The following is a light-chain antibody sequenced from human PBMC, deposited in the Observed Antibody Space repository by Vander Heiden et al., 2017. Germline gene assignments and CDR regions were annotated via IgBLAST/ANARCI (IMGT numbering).Light chain of an antibody. CDR2: YKSDSDK. J-gene: IGLJ3*02. Sequence: AVLTHPSSLSASPGASASLTYTLRVAINLGPSMIYWSQQKPGSPPQYLLRYKSDSDKQQGSGVPSRFSGSKDASANAGILLISGLQSEDEADYYCMIWHSSAWVFGGGTKLTVL. V-gene: IGLV5-45*03. CDR1: VAINLGPSM. CDR3: MIWHSSAWV.